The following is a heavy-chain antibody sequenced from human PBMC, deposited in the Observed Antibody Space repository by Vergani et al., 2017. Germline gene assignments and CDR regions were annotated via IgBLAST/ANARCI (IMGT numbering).Heavy chain of an antibody. CDR1: CGSISRSSYY. CDR3: AREQWLPRIIDY. D-gene: IGHD6-19*01. V-gene: IGHV4-61*02. J-gene: IGHJ4*02. CDR2: IYTSGST. Sequence: QLQLQESGPGMVKPSETLSLTCTVSCGSISRSSYYWSWIRQPAGKGLEWIGRIYTSGSTNYNPSLKSRVPISVDTSKNQFSLTLSSVTAADTAVYYCAREQWLPRIIDYWGQGTLVTVSS.